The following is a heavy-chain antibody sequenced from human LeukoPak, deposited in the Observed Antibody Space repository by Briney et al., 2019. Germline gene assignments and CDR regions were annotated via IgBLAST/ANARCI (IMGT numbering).Heavy chain of an antibody. CDR3: AKGDCSSTNCYPDY. CDR2: ISASGVST. J-gene: IGHJ4*02. D-gene: IGHD2-2*01. V-gene: IGHV3-23*01. Sequence: GGALRLSCAASGFIFSDYAMSWVRQAPGKGLEWVSGISASGVSTYHADSVKGRFTISRDKSTEKGDLQMNSLRVEDTAVYFCAKGDCSSTNCYPDYWGQGILVTVSS. CDR1: GFIFSDYA.